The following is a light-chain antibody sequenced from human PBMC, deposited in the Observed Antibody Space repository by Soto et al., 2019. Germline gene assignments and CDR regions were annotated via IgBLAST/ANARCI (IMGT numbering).Light chain of an antibody. Sequence: QSALTQPASVSGSPGQSITISCTGTSSDVGGYNYVSWYQQHPDKAPKLMIYEVNIRPSGVSNRFSGSKSGNTASLTISGLQAEDEADYYCCSYTSSSTRVFGGGTQLTVL. V-gene: IGLV2-14*01. CDR1: SSDVGGYNY. CDR2: EVN. CDR3: CSYTSSSTRV. J-gene: IGLJ3*02.